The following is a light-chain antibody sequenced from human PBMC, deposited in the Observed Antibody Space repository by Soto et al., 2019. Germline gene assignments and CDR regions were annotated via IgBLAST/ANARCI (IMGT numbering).Light chain of an antibody. CDR3: QHRSNCPRT. Sequence: EVVLTQSPATLSLSPGERATLSCRASQNIDNYVAWYQQKFGQAPRLLIYDASNRATGIPARFSGRGSGTDFNLTIDSLEPEDFAVYYWQHRSNCPRTFGGGTKVEIK. J-gene: IGKJ4*01. CDR2: DAS. V-gene: IGKV3-11*01. CDR1: QNIDNY.